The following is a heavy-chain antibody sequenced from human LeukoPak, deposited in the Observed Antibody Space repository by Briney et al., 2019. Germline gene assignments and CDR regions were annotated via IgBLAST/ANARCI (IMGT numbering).Heavy chain of an antibody. V-gene: IGHV1-3*01. J-gene: IGHJ4*02. CDR1: GYTFTDYA. Sequence: ASVKVSCKGSGYTFTDYAIHWVRQDPGQRLEWMGWINSGNGNTKYSQELQGRVAITRDTSASTAYMELSSLRSDDTAVYYCAREWLSSGDSHYSHWGQGTLVTVSS. D-gene: IGHD2-15*01. CDR3: AREWLSSGDSHYSH. CDR2: INSGNGNT.